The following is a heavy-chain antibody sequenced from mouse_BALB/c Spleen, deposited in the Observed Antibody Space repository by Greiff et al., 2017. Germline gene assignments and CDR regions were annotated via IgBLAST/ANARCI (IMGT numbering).Heavy chain of an antibody. V-gene: IGHV1-77*01. D-gene: IGHD2-1*01. CDR3: ARQGYGNYCAMDY. CDR1: GYTFTDYY. J-gene: IGHJ4*01. Sequence: VQLQQSGAELARPGASVKLSCKASGYTFTDYYINWVKQRTGQGLEWIGEIYPGSGNTYYNEKFKGKATLTADKSSSTAYMQLSSLTSEDSAVYFCARQGYGNYCAMDYWGQGTSVTVSS. CDR2: IYPGSGNT.